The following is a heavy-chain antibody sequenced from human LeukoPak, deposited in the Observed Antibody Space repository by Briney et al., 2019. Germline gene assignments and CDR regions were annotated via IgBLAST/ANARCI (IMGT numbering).Heavy chain of an antibody. CDR2: ISGGGSTI. Sequence: PGGSLRLSCAASGFTFSDYYMSWIRQAPGKGLEWVSYISGGGSTIYYADSVKGRFTISRDNAKDSLYLQMNSLRAEDTAVYYCAGDIYYYDSSGYYFPGGSDYWGQGTLVTVSS. J-gene: IGHJ4*02. V-gene: IGHV3-11*04. D-gene: IGHD3-22*01. CDR3: AGDIYYYDSSGYYFPGGSDY. CDR1: GFTFSDYY.